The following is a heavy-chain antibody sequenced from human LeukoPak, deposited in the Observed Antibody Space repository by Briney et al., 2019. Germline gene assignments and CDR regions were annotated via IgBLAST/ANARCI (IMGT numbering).Heavy chain of an antibody. CDR1: GYTFTSYG. CDR2: ISAYNGNT. D-gene: IGHD6-13*01. CDR3: ARGRIAAGTVGVVSAF. Sequence: ASVKVSCKASGYTFTSYGISWVRQAPGQGLEWMGWISAYNGNTNYGQKLQGRVTMTTDTSTSTAYMELRSLRSDDTAVYYCARGRIAAGTVGVVSAFWGQGTLVTVSS. V-gene: IGHV1-18*01. J-gene: IGHJ4*02.